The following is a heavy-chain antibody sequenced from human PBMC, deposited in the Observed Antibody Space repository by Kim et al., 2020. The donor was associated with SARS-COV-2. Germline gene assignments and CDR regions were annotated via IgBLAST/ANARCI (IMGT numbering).Heavy chain of an antibody. CDR2: IYYSGST. D-gene: IGHD3-9*01. CDR3: ARAQTQFRDGYRGSRNFQGLGFDY. V-gene: IGHV4-59*01. CDR1: GGSISSYY. J-gene: IGHJ4*02. Sequence: SETLSLTCTVSGGSISSYYWSWIRQPPGKGLEWIGYIYYSGSTNYNPSLKSRVTISVDTSKNQFSLKLSSVTAADTAVYYCARAQTQFRDGYRGSRNFQGLGFDYWGQGTLVTVSS.